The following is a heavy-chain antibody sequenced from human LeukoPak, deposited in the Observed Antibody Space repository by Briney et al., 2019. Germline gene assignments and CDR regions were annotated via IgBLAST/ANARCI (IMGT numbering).Heavy chain of an antibody. J-gene: IGHJ6*03. CDR3: TTTDYYYDSSGQSPPIYYMDV. CDR1: GFTFSNAW. D-gene: IGHD3-22*01. V-gene: IGHV3-15*01. Sequence: GGSLRLSCAASGFTFSNAWMSWVRQAPGKGLEWVGRIKSKTDGGTTDYAAPVKGRFTISRDDSKNTLYLRMNSLKTEDTAVYYCTTTDYYYDSSGQSPPIYYMDVWGKGTTVTVSS. CDR2: IKSKTDGGTT.